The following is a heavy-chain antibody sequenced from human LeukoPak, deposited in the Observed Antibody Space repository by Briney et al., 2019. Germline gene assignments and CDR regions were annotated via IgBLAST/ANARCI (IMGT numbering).Heavy chain of an antibody. J-gene: IGHJ2*01. CDR3: ARRIQLWSYWHFDL. CDR1: GDSISRES. CDR2: SYDSWRM. D-gene: IGHD1-1*01. V-gene: IGHV4-4*08. Sequence: KSSETLSLTCTVSGDSISRESWSWIRQAPGKGLECIGYSYDSWRMNYNPSLQSRVTISLDTSKNRLSLQLSSVTAADTAVYYCARRIQLWSYWHFDLWGRGTLVTVTS.